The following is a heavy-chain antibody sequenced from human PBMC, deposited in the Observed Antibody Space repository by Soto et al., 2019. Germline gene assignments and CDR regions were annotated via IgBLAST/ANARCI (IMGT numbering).Heavy chain of an antibody. J-gene: IGHJ6*02. CDR1: GFTFSSYG. CDR3: AKDASPIAAAGTYYYYYGMDV. V-gene: IGHV3-30*18. CDR2: ISYDGSNK. Sequence: QVQLVESGGGVVQPGRSLRLSCAASGFTFSSYGMHWVRQAPGKGLEWVAVISYDGSNKYYADSVKGRFTISRDNSKNPLYLQMNSLRAEDTAVYYCAKDASPIAAAGTYYYYYGMDVWGQGTTVTVSS. D-gene: IGHD6-13*01.